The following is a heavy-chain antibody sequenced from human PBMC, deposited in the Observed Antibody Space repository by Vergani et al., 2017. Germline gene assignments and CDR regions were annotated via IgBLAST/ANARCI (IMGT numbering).Heavy chain of an antibody. V-gene: IGHV3-7*01. J-gene: IGHJ4*02. Sequence: EVQLVESGGGLVQPGGSLRLSCAASGFTFSSYWMSWVRQAPGKGLEWVANIKQDGSEKYYVDSVKGRCTISRDNAKNSLYLQMNSLRAEDTAVYYCARVRRQWLVRGYFDYWGQGTLVTVSS. CDR2: IKQDGSEK. D-gene: IGHD6-19*01. CDR3: ARVRRQWLVRGYFDY. CDR1: GFTFSSYW.